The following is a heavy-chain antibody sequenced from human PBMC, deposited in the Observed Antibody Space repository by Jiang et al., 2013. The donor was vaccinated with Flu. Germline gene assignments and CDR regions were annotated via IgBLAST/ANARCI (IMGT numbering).Heavy chain of an antibody. CDR1: GGTFSSYA. Sequence: GAEVKKPGSSVKVPCKASGGTFSSYAISWVRQAPGQGLEWMGGIIPIFGTANYAQKFQGRVTITADESTSTAYMELSSLRSEDTAVYYCARGDRSIAVAGTFDYWGQGTLVTVSS. D-gene: IGHD6-19*01. CDR3: ARGDRSIAVAGTFDY. V-gene: IGHV1-69*01. J-gene: IGHJ4*02. CDR2: IIPIFGTA.